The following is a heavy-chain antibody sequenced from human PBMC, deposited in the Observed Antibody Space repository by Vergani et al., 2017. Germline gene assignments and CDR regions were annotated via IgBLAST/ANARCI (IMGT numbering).Heavy chain of an antibody. CDR3: VKDNDYDADGPFDL. J-gene: IGHJ2*01. V-gene: IGHV3-9*01. D-gene: IGHD3-16*01. CDR1: GFTFQAFA. Sequence: VEAGGGLVKPGGSLRLSCTASGFTFQAFAFHWGRQVSGRGLEWVSGIDRNYGVKNGNSFEGRFSISRDNAKKAVFLQMNNLRHEDTALYFCVKDNDYDADGPFDLWGRGTLVTVS. CDR2: IDRNYGVK.